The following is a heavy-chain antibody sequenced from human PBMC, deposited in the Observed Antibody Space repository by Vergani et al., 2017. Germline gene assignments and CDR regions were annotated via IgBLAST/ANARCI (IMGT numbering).Heavy chain of an antibody. J-gene: IGHJ4*02. CDR1: GASVNSYY. D-gene: IGHD2-2*01. CDR3: ARMGGYXEGDAFRIGYFDS. Sequence: QVKLQESGPGLVKPSETLSLTCTVSGASVNSYYWSWIRQPPGKGLEWMGYVSFRGDTLYDPSVKGRMTISLNTSSNQFSLYLTSVTAADTAVYYCARMGGYXEGDAFRIGYFDSWLPGILVAVSS. CDR2: VSFRGDT. V-gene: IGHV4-59*02.